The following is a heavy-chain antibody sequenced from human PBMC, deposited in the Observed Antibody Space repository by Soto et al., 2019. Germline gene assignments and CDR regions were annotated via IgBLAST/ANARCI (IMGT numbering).Heavy chain of an antibody. J-gene: IGHJ4*02. V-gene: IGHV3-15*05. CDR1: GFSFRTTW. D-gene: IGHD1-26*01. Sequence: PGGSLRLSCAASGFSFRTTWMAWVRQAPGKGLEWVGRIKSKSAGETTDYADPVKGRFTISRDDSKDTLYLHMDSLETGDTAVYYCSTRSPFSGSVFDYWGQGTLVTVSS. CDR3: STRSPFSGSVFDY. CDR2: IKSKSAGETT.